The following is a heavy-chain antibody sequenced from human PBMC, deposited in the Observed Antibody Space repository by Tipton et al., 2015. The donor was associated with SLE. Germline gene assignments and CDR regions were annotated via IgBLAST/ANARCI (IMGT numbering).Heavy chain of an antibody. V-gene: IGHV4-34*01. D-gene: IGHD3-3*02. CDR1: GDSITDERHY. Sequence: TLSLTCSVSGDSITDERHYWAWIRQTPGKGLEWIGEISHSGSTNYNPSLKSRVTMSLDMSRNQFSLKLNSMTAADTAVYFCARGTHFYGFFDSWGQGTLVTVSP. CDR2: ISHSGST. J-gene: IGHJ4*02. CDR3: ARGTHFYGFFDS.